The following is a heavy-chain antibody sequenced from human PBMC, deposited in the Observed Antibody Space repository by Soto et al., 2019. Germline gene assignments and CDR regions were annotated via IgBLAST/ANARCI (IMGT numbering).Heavy chain of an antibody. D-gene: IGHD3-22*01. V-gene: IGHV3-48*04. J-gene: IGHJ4*02. CDR1: GFSFSTYS. Sequence: PGGSLRLSCTTSGFSFSTYSMSWVRQAPGKGLEWASHVGSSGTTIYHADSVKGRFTVSRDNAKNSLFLQLDSLRAEDTAVYFCVRARSTDSRPDYWGQGTLVTVSS. CDR3: VRARSTDSRPDY. CDR2: VGSSGTTI.